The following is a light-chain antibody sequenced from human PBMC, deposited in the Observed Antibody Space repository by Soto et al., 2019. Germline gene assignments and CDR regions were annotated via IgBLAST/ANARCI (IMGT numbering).Light chain of an antibody. CDR1: SGSIASNY. CDR2: EDN. Sequence: NFMLTQPHSVSESPGKTVTISCTRSSGSIASNYVQWYQKRPGSAPTTVIYEDNQRPSGVPDRFSGSIDSSSNSASLTISGLKTEDEADYSCQSYDSSNQVFGGGTKLTVL. V-gene: IGLV6-57*04. CDR3: QSYDSSNQV. J-gene: IGLJ2*01.